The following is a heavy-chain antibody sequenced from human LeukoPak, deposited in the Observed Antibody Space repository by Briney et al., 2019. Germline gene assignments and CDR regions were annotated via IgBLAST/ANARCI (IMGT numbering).Heavy chain of an antibody. V-gene: IGHV3-23*01. Sequence: GGSLSLSCVPSGIIFANSALTWVRRAPGKGLEWVSTITKSGDQTHYADSVKGRFTISRDISKNTLYLQMNSLRAEDTAVYHCVKSAGKDGYRDVYDVWGQGTVVTVSS. CDR2: ITKSGDQT. CDR1: GIIFANSA. D-gene: IGHD5-24*01. J-gene: IGHJ3*01. CDR3: VKSAGKDGYRDVYDV.